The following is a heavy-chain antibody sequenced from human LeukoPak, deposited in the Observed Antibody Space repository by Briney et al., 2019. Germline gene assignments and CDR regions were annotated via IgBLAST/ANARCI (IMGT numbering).Heavy chain of an antibody. J-gene: IGHJ4*02. Sequence: ASVKVSCKASGYTFTSYAIHWVRQAPGQRLEWMGWINTGNGNTKYSQKFQGRVTITRDTSASTAYMELSSLRSEDTAVYYCATRGLRGYFDYWGQGTLVTVSS. V-gene: IGHV1-3*04. CDR3: ATRGLRGYFDY. CDR2: INTGNGNT. D-gene: IGHD2-15*01. CDR1: GYTFTSYA.